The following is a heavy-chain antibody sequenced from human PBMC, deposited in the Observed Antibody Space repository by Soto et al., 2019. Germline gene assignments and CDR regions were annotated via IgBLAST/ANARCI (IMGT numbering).Heavy chain of an antibody. V-gene: IGHV5-51*01. Sequence: GESLKISCKGSGYKFIDYWIGWVRQVPGKDLESMGSIYPGDFDIKYGPSVPGQVTSSADKSVLTVYLPWSSPMASPTGTAYCASAVGGEYYDRRSWYSAYWGQGTQVTVSS. J-gene: IGHJ4*02. CDR3: ASAVGGEYYDRRSWYSAY. D-gene: IGHD3-16*01. CDR2: IYPGDFDI. CDR1: GYKFIDYW.